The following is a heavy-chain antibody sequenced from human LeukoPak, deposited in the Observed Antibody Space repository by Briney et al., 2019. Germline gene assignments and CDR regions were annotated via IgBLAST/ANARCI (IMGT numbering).Heavy chain of an antibody. CDR3: ARDSSGWYHWFDS. CDR1: GYTFTSYG. D-gene: IGHD6-19*01. Sequence: ASVKVSFKASGYTFTSYGISWVRQAPGQGLEWMGWISTSNGNTNYAQKFQGRVTMTTDTSTSTAYMELRTLRSDDTAVYYCARDSSGWYHWFDSWGQGTLVTVSS. J-gene: IGHJ5*01. V-gene: IGHV1-18*01. CDR2: ISTSNGNT.